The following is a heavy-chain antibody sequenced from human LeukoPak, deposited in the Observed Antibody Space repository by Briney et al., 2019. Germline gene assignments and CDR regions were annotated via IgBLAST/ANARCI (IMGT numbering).Heavy chain of an antibody. CDR1: GFTFSSYS. V-gene: IGHV3-21*01. D-gene: IGHD1-26*01. Sequence: GGSLRLSCAASGFTFSSYSMNWVRQAPGKGLEWVSSISSSSSYIYYADSVKGRFTISRDNAKNSLYLQMNSLRAEDTAVYYCARDPSNSGSPGGWGQGTLVTVSS. CDR3: ARDPSNSGSPGG. CDR2: ISSSSSYI. J-gene: IGHJ4*02.